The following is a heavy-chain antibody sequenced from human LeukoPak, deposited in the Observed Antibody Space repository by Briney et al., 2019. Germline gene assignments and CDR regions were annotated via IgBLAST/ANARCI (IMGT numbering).Heavy chain of an antibody. Sequence: WGSLRLSCAASGFTFSSYAMHWVRQAPGKGLEWVAVISYDGSNKYYADSVKGRFTISRDNSKNTLYLQMNSLRAEDTAVYYCASDLVGATPTTYFDYWGQGTLVTVSS. J-gene: IGHJ4*02. CDR3: ASDLVGATPTTYFDY. CDR1: GFTFSSYA. CDR2: ISYDGSNK. D-gene: IGHD1-26*01. V-gene: IGHV3-30-3*01.